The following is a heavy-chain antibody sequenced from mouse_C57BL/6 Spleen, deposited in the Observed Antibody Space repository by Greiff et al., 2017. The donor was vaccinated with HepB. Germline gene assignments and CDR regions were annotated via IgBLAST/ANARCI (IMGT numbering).Heavy chain of an antibody. V-gene: IGHV1-64*01. D-gene: IGHD1-1*01. CDR2: IHPNSGST. CDR1: GYTFTSYW. CDR3: AREGHCYGSSSYAMDY. J-gene: IGHJ4*01. Sequence: QVQLQQPGAELVKPGASVKLSCKASGYTFTSYWMHWVKQRPGQGLEWIGMIHPNSGSTNYNEKFKSKATLTVDKSSSTAYMQLSSLTSEDSAIYYCAREGHCYGSSSYAMDYWGQGTSVTVSS.